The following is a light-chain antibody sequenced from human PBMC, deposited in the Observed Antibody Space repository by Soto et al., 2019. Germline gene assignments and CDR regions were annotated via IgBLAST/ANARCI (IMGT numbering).Light chain of an antibody. CDR3: QQYNNWPPNT. Sequence: EIVMTQSPATLSVSPGQRATLSCRASQSVSSNLAWYQQKPGQAHRLLIYGASTRATGIPARFNGSGSGTEFTLTISSLQSEDFAVYYCQQYNNWPPNTFGGGTKVEIK. V-gene: IGKV3-15*01. CDR2: GAS. CDR1: QSVSSN. J-gene: IGKJ4*02.